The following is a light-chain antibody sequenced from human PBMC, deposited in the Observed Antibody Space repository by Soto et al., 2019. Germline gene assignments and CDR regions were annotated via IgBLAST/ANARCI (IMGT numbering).Light chain of an antibody. V-gene: IGLV1-40*01. CDR3: QSFDISLGGPI. J-gene: IGLJ2*01. Sequence: QSVLTQPPSVSGAPGQRVTISCNGNSSNIGASYDVHWCQHLPGRAPKLLIYHNNIRPSGVPDRVSGSKSGTSASLAITGLQAEDEADYFCQSFDISLGGPIFGGGTKLTVL. CDR2: HNN. CDR1: SSNIGASYD.